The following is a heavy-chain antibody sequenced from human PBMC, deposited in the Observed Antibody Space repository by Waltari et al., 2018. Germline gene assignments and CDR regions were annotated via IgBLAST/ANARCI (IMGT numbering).Heavy chain of an antibody. CDR2: SYYSGST. V-gene: IGHV4-39*01. CDR3: ARQTWIQLWLYAFDI. D-gene: IGHD5-18*01. J-gene: IGHJ3*02. Sequence: QLQLQESGPGLVKPSETLSLTCTVSGGSISSSSYYRGGIRQPPGKGLEWIGSSYYSGSTYYNPSPKGRVTRSVDTSKNQFSLKLSSVTAADTAVYYCARQTWIQLWLYAFDIWGQGTMVTVSS. CDR1: GGSISSSSYY.